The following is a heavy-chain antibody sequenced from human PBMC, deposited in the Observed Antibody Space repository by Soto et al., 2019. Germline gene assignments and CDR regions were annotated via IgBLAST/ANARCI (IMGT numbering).Heavy chain of an antibody. CDR2: ISDSGTT. CDR1: GGSIDSYY. D-gene: IGHD2-15*01. Sequence: SETLSLTCTVFGGSIDSYYWSWIRQAPGKGLEWIGHISDSGTTNYNPSLGSRVTISVDTSRKSFSLKLSSVTAADAAVYYCARHVWVAATYNWFDPWGQGTLVTVSS. CDR3: ARHVWVAATYNWFDP. J-gene: IGHJ5*02. V-gene: IGHV4-59*08.